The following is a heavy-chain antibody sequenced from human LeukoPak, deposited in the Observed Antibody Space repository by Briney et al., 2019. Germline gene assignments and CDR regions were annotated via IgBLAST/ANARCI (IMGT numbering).Heavy chain of an antibody. J-gene: IGHJ3*02. CDR2: INPSGGST. D-gene: IGHD1-14*01. CDR3: AKTNRDGGVFDI. V-gene: IGHV1-46*01. Sequence: ASVKVSCKASGGTFSSYAISWVRQAPGQGLEWMGIINPSGGSTSYAQKFQGRVTMTRDTSTSTVYMELSSLRSEDTAVYYCAKTNRDGGVFDIWGQGTMVTVSS. CDR1: GGTFSSYA.